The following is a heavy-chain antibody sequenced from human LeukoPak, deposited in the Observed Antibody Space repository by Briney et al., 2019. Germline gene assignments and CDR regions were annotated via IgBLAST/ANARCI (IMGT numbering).Heavy chain of an antibody. CDR2: IYYSGST. J-gene: IGHJ1*01. V-gene: IGHV4-59*01. Sequence: SETLSLTCTVSGGSINTYFWSWIRQPPGKGLEWIGYIYYSGSTNYNPSLKSRVTISVDTSKNQFSLKLSSGTAGDTAVYYCARGVTGGWYGDFQHWGQGTLVTVSS. D-gene: IGHD6-19*01. CDR3: ARGVTGGWYGDFQH. CDR1: GGSINTYF.